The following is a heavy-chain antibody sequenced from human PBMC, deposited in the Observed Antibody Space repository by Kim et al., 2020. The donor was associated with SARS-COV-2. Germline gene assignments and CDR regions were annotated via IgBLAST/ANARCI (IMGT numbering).Heavy chain of an antibody. Sequence: VRQAPGQGLEWMGGIIPIFGTANYAQKFQGRVTITADESTSTAYMELSILRSEDTAVYYCAREIPYLYLWGQGTLVTVSS. CDR3: AREIPYLYL. V-gene: IGHV1-69*01. J-gene: IGHJ5*02. CDR2: IIPIFGTA. D-gene: IGHD2-21*01.